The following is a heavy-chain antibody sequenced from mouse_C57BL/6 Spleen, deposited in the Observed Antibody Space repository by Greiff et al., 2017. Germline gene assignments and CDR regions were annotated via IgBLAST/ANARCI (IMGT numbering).Heavy chain of an antibody. D-gene: IGHD3-2*02. CDR1: GFTFSSYA. CDR2: ISSGGDYN. V-gene: IGHV5-9-1*02. J-gene: IGHJ4*01. CDR3: TQMGAQAGAMDY. Sequence: EVHLVESGEGLVKPGGSLKLSCAASGFTFSSYAMSWVRQTPEKRLEWVAYISSGGDYNYYADTVKGRFTISRDNARNTRYLQMSSLKSEDTAMYYCTQMGAQAGAMDYWGQGTSVTVSS.